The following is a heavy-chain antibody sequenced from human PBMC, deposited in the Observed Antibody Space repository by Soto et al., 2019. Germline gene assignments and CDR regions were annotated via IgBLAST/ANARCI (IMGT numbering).Heavy chain of an antibody. CDR1: GGTISSYY. J-gene: IGHJ4*02. CDR3: ATGGTYFDY. V-gene: IGHV4-59*12. Sequence: PSETLSLTCTVSGGTISSYYWIWIRQPPGKGLEWIGYIYYSGSTNYDPSLKSRVTISVDTSKNQFSLKLTSVTAADTAVYYCATGGTYFDYWGQGTLVTVSS. CDR2: IYYSGST.